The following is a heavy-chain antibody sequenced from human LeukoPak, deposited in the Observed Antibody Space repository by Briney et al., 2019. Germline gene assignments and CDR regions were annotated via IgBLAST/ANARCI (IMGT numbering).Heavy chain of an antibody. D-gene: IGHD3-3*01. CDR3: ARAGYYLSPYFFDY. Sequence: TGGSLRLSCAASGFTFSTYTMHWVRQAPGKGLEWVAFISFDGSNTYYADSVKGRFTISRDNSKNTLYLQMNSLRAEDTAVYYCARAGYYLSPYFFDYWGQGTPVTVSS. CDR1: GFTFSTYT. J-gene: IGHJ4*02. V-gene: IGHV3-30-3*01. CDR2: ISFDGSNT.